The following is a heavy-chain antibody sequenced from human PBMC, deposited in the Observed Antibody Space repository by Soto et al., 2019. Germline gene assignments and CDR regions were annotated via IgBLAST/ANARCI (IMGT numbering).Heavy chain of an antibody. V-gene: IGHV2-70*11. CDR1: GFSLSTNGMC. J-gene: IGHJ4*02. CDR2: IDWDDDK. CDR3: ARTRSTRTDY. Sequence: SGPTLVNPTQTLTLTCTFSGFSLSTNGMCVTWIRQPPGKALEWLARIDWDDDKYYSTSLMTRLTISKDTSKNQVVLTMTNMDPVDTATYYCARTRSTRTDYWGQGTLVTVSS. D-gene: IGHD2-2*01.